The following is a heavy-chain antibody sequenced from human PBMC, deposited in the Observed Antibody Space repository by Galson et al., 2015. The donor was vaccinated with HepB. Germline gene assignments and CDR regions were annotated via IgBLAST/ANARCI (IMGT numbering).Heavy chain of an antibody. D-gene: IGHD3-16*01. V-gene: IGHV3-53*01. Sequence: SLRLSCAVSGFRVSESFLSWVRQVPGKGLEYVSDIYPSGATYYRASVRGRFTMSRDAFPNSLYLQMNNLRVEDTAIYFCARESNWAYDSWGTGTLVTVSS. CDR2: IYPSGAT. CDR1: GFRVSESF. J-gene: IGHJ4*02. CDR3: ARESNWAYDS.